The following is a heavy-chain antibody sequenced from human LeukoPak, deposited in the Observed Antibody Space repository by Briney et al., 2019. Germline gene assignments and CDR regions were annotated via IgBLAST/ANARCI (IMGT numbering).Heavy chain of an antibody. V-gene: IGHV1-69*01. CDR3: ARDSTSGYSKTFDI. CDR1: GGTFTTFA. J-gene: IGHJ3*02. Sequence: VASVKVSCKASGGTFTTFAISWVRQAPGQGLEWMGGIVPMFRTPNYSQKFQDRLTITADESTNTAYMELSSLRSEDTAVFYCARDSTSGYSKTFDIWGQGTMVTVSS. CDR2: IVPMFRTP. D-gene: IGHD3-22*01.